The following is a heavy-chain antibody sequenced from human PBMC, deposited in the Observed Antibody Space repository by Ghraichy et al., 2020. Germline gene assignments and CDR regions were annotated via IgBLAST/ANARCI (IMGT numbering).Heavy chain of an antibody. J-gene: IGHJ6*02. CDR2: ILHDESNT. CDR1: GFVFSTHD. CDR3: ARDRGSGTNLYYYYGMDV. D-gene: IGHD3-10*01. Sequence: LSLTCAASGFVFSTHDIHWVRQAPGKGLEWVAVILHDESNTYYANSVKGRFTISRDGLMNTLYLQMNSLRADDTAIYYCARDRGSGTNLYYYYGMDVWGQGTTVTVSS. V-gene: IGHV3-33*08.